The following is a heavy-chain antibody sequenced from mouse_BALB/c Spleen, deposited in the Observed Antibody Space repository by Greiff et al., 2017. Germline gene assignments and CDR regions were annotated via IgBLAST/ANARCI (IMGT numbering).Heavy chain of an antibody. V-gene: IGHV7-3*02. D-gene: IGHD3-3*01. CDR3: AREGGQGFAY. Sequence: EVKVVESGGGLVQPGGSLRLSCATSGFTFTDYYMSWVRQPPGKALEWLGFIRNKANGYTTEYCASVKGRFTISRDNSQSILYLQMNTLRAEDSATYYCAREGGQGFAYWGQGTLVTVSA. CDR1: GFTFTDYY. CDR2: IRNKANGYTT. J-gene: IGHJ3*01.